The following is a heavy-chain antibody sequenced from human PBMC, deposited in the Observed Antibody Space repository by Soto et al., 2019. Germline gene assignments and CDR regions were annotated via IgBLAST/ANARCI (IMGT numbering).Heavy chain of an antibody. CDR3: ARDYDVITIFGVVGWFDP. CDR1: GYTFTSYG. Sequence: ASVKVSCKASGYTFTSYGTSWVRQAPGQGLEWMGWISAYNGNTNYAQKLQGRVTMTTDTSTSTAYMELRSLRSDDTAVYYCARDYDVITIFGVVGWFDPWGQGTLVTVSS. CDR2: ISAYNGNT. D-gene: IGHD3-3*01. V-gene: IGHV1-18*01. J-gene: IGHJ5*02.